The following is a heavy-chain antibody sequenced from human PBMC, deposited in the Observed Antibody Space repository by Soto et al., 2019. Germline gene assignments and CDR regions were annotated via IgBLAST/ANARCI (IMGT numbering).Heavy chain of an antibody. CDR2: INHSGST. CDR3: ARTPYKFEYSSSSGTRSYYFDY. Sequence: PSETLSLTCAVYGGSFSGYYWSWIRQPPGKGLEWIGEINHSGSTNYNPSLKSRVTISVDTSKNQFSLKLSSVTAADTAVYYCARTPYKFEYSSSSGTRSYYFDYWGQGTLVTVSS. CDR1: GGSFSGYY. V-gene: IGHV4-34*01. J-gene: IGHJ4*02. D-gene: IGHD6-6*01.